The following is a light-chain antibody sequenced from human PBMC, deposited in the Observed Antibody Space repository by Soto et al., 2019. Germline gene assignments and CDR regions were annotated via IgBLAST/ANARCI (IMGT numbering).Light chain of an antibody. V-gene: IGKV1-27*01. Sequence: DIQMTQSPSTLSASVGDRVTITCRASQSISSWLAWYQQKPGQAPKLLIYSASTLQSGVSYRFSADGSGTDFTLTISSLQPEDVATYYCQKYNTAPPSFGPGTKVDLK. CDR1: QSISSW. CDR3: QKYNTAPPS. CDR2: SAS. J-gene: IGKJ3*01.